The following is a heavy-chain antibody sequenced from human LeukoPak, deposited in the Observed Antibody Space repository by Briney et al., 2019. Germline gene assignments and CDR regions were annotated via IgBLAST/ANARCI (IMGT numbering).Heavy chain of an antibody. CDR2: FDPEDGET. D-gene: IGHD2-2*01. CDR3: AGGGNCSSTSCYRH. V-gene: IGHV1-24*01. Sequence: ASVKVSCKVSGYTLTELSMHWVRQAPGRGLEWTGGFDPEDGETIYAQKFQGRVTITADKSTSTAYTELSSLRSEDTAVYYCAGGGNCSSTSCYRHWGQGTLVTVSS. J-gene: IGHJ4*02. CDR1: GYTLTELS.